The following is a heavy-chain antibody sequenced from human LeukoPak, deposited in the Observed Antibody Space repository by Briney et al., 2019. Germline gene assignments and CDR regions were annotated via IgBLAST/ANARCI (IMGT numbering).Heavy chain of an antibody. Sequence: ASVKVSCKTSGYTFTDSYIHWVRQAPGQGLEWMGRINPNSGDPNYPQKLQGRVTMTTDTSTSTAYMELRSLRSDDTAVYYCARDDYVWGSYREGFDPWGQGTLVTVSS. CDR2: INPNSGDP. D-gene: IGHD3-16*02. CDR1: GYTFTDSY. CDR3: ARDDYVWGSYREGFDP. V-gene: IGHV1-2*06. J-gene: IGHJ5*02.